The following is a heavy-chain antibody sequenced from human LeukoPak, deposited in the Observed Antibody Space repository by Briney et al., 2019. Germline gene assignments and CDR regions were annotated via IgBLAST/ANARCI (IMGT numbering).Heavy chain of an antibody. Sequence: ASVKVSCKASGYTFINYGISWVRQATGQGLEWMGWMNPNSGNTGYAQKFQGRVTITRNTSISTAYMELSSLRSEDTAVYYCARVTAAKAVAGLYYFDYWGQGTLVTVSS. CDR2: MNPNSGNT. V-gene: IGHV1-8*01. J-gene: IGHJ4*02. CDR1: GYTFINYG. D-gene: IGHD6-19*01. CDR3: ARVTAAKAVAGLYYFDY.